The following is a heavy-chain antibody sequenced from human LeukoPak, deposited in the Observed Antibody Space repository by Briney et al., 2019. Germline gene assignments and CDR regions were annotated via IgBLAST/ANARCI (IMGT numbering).Heavy chain of an antibody. Sequence: PGGSLRLSCAASGFTFSKYWMHWVRQAPGKGLVWVSRINSDGSSTDYADSVKGRFTISRDNAKNTLYLQMNSLGVEDTAVYYCARVATTTLFDYWGQGTLVTVSS. CDR3: ARVATTTLFDY. J-gene: IGHJ4*02. D-gene: IGHD5-12*01. CDR2: INSDGSST. V-gene: IGHV3-74*01. CDR1: GFTFSKYW.